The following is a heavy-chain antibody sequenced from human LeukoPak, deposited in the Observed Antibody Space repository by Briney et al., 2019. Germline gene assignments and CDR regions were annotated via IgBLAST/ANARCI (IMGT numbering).Heavy chain of an antibody. D-gene: IGHD4/OR15-4a*01. V-gene: IGHV4-34*01. CDR3: ARFPAPQSRGLWVAFDI. Sequence: PSETLSLTCTIYGGSFSGYFWSWIRQPPGKGLEWIGEINHSGSTNYNPSLKSRVSISIDTSKNHFSLKLSSVTVADTAVYYCARFPAPQSRGLWVAFDIWGQGTMVTVSS. J-gene: IGHJ3*02. CDR2: INHSGST. CDR1: GGSFSGYF.